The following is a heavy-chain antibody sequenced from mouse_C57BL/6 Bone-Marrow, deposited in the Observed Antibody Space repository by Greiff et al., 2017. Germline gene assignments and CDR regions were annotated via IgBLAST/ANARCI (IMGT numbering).Heavy chain of an antibody. Sequence: QVQLQQSGPELVKPGASVKISCKASGYTFTDYYIHWVKQRPGQGLEWIGWIFPGSGSTYYNAKFKGKAPLTVDTSSSTAYMLLSSLTSEDSAVYLWARFEITVVATWYFDVWGTGTTVTVSS. CDR1: GYTFTDYY. V-gene: IGHV1-75*01. J-gene: IGHJ1*03. CDR2: IFPGSGST. D-gene: IGHD1-1*01. CDR3: ARFEITVVATWYFDV.